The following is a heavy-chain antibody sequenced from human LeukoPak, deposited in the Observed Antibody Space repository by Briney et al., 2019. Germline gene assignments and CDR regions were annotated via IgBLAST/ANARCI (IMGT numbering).Heavy chain of an antibody. Sequence: SETLSLTCTVSGGSISSYYWSWIRQPAGKGLEWIGRIYTSGSTNYNPSLKSRVTMSVDTSKNQFSLKLSSVTAADTAVYYSARYAVAGMALYYWGQGTLVTVSS. CDR3: ARYAVAGMALYY. CDR2: IYTSGST. J-gene: IGHJ4*02. CDR1: GGSISSYY. D-gene: IGHD6-19*01. V-gene: IGHV4-4*07.